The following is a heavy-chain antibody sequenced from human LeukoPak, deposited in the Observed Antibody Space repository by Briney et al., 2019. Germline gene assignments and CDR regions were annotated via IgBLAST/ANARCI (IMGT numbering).Heavy chain of an antibody. V-gene: IGHV4-34*01. CDR2: INHSGST. CDR1: GGSFSGYY. J-gene: IGHJ4*02. CDR3: ARGCSGYDTYCFDY. Sequence: SGTLSLTCAVYGGSFSGYYWSWIRQPPGKGLEWIGEINHSGSTNYNPSLKSRVTISVDTSKNQFSLKLSSVTAADTAVYYCARGCSGYDTYCFDYWGQGTLVTVSS. D-gene: IGHD5-12*01.